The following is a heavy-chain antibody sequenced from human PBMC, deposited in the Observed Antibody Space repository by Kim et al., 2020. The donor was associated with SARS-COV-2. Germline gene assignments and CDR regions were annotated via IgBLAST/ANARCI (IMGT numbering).Heavy chain of an antibody. D-gene: IGHD3-22*01. Sequence: GGSLRLSCATSGFAFSSYHMNWVRQAPGKGLEWVSAIHFSGGTWYADPVKGRFTVSRDNSKNTVYLQMNSLRAEDTAVYYCAKDPYDSSGREGAGYWGQGTLVTVSS. CDR2: IHFSGGT. CDR3: AKDPYDSSGREGAGY. CDR1: GFAFSSYH. J-gene: IGHJ4*02. V-gene: IGHV3-23*01.